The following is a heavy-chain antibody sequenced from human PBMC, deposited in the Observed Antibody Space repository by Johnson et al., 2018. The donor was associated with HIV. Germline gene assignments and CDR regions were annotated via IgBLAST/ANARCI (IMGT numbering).Heavy chain of an antibody. V-gene: IGHV3-66*01. CDR3: ARSGLDAFDF. CDR2: IYSGGST. CDR1: GFTFDDYG. J-gene: IGHJ3*01. Sequence: VQLVESGGGLVQPGGSLRLSCAASGFTFDDYGMSWVRQAPGKGLEWVSLIYSGGSTNYADSVKGRFTISRDNSKNTLYLQMNCLRAEDTAVYYCARSGLDAFDFWGQGTMVTVSS.